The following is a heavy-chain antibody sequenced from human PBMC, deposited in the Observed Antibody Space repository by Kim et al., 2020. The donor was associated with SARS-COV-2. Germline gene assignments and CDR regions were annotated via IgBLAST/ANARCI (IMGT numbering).Heavy chain of an antibody. J-gene: IGHJ6*02. Sequence: YADSEKGRFTSSGENSKNTLYLQMNSLRAEDTAVYYCAREGQQLVGGMDVWGQGTTVTVSS. V-gene: IGHV3-33*01. D-gene: IGHD6-13*01. CDR3: AREGQQLVGGMDV.